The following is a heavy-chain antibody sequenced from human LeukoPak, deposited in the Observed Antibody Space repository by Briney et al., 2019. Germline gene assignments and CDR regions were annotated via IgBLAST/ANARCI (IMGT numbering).Heavy chain of an antibody. CDR3: ARVEYSGWNLEY. D-gene: IGHD5-12*01. V-gene: IGHV3-7*01. CDR1: GFTFRSYW. CDR2: INQGGSVQ. J-gene: IGHJ4*02. Sequence: GGSLRLSCAASGFTFRSYWMSWVRQAPGKGLEWVANINQGGSVQYYMDSVKGRFTISRDDAKNSLYVQMDSLRDEDTAVYYCARVEYSGWNLEYWGQGTLVTVSS.